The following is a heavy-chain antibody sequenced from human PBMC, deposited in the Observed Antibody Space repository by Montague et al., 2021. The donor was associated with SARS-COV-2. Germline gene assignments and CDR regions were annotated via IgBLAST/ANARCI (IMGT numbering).Heavy chain of an antibody. CDR2: IYSDGSRI. Sequence: SRRLSCDASEFSFRSDWINWVRQGPGKGLVWVSRIYSDGSRIDYADSVKGRFTISRDNARNTAFLQMNSLRVEDAAVYYCAGASGYPIRGMDVWDQGTTVTVSS. CDR1: EFSFRSDW. CDR3: AGASGYPIRGMDV. V-gene: IGHV3-74*01. J-gene: IGHJ6*02. D-gene: IGHD5-12*01.